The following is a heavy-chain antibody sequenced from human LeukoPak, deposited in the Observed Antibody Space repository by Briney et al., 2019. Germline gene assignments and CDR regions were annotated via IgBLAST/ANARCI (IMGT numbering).Heavy chain of an antibody. CDR2: ISAGGSST. D-gene: IGHD2-2*01. V-gene: IGHV3-23*01. J-gene: IGHJ5*02. Sequence: GRSLRLSCAASGFTFSSYAMSWVRQAPGKGLQWVSAISAGGSSTYYADSVKGRFTISRDNSKNILYLQMNSLRAEDTALYYCAKVGVSSSWFDNWGQATLVTV. CDR1: GFTFSSYA. CDR3: AKVGVSSSWFDN.